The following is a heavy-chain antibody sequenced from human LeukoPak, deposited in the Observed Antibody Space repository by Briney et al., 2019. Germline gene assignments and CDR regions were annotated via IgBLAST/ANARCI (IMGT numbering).Heavy chain of an antibody. V-gene: IGHV3-33*01. CDR1: GFTFSSYG. CDR2: IWYDGSNK. J-gene: IGHJ4*02. CDR3: ARAKLPLYKWDY. Sequence: GSLSLSCAASGFTFSSYGMHWVRQAPGKGLEWVAVIWYDGSNKYYADSVKGRFTISRDNSKNTPYLQMNSLRAEDTAVYYCARAKLPLYKWDYWGQGTLVTVSS. D-gene: IGHD1-1*01.